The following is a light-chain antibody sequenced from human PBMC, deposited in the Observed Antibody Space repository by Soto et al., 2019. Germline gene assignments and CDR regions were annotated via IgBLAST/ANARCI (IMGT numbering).Light chain of an antibody. CDR2: AAS. CDR1: QGISSW. V-gene: IGKV1-12*01. CDR3: QQTTSFPLT. Sequence: DIQMTQSPSFVSASVGDRVTITCRASQGISSWLAWYQHKPGRAPKLLIHAASSLESGVPSRSSGSGSRTDFTLTISSLQPEDFATYYCQQTTSFPLTFGGGTKVEIK. J-gene: IGKJ4*01.